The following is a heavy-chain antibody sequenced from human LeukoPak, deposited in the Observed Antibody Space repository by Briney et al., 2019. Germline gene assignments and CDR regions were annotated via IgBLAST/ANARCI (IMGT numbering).Heavy chain of an antibody. CDR3: ARGVYDFWSGSAGGY. D-gene: IGHD3-3*01. V-gene: IGHV3-11*01. Sequence: GGSLRLSCAASGFTFSDYYMSWLRQAPGKGLEWVSYISSSGSTIYYADSVKGRFTISRDNAKNSLYLQMNSLRAEDTAAYYCARGVYDFWSGSAGGYWGQGTLVTVSS. CDR2: ISSSGSTI. J-gene: IGHJ4*02. CDR1: GFTFSDYY.